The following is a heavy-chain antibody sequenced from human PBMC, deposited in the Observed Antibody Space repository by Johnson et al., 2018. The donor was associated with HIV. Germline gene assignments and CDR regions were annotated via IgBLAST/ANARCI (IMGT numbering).Heavy chain of an antibody. CDR3: AKGLTLRGSYYDAFDI. CDR2: IWYDGRNK. J-gene: IGHJ3*02. CDR1: GFTFSSYG. D-gene: IGHD1-26*01. V-gene: IGHV3-33*06. Sequence: QVQLVESGGGVVQPGRSLRLSCAASGFTFSSYGMHWVRQAPGKWLEWVAVIWYDGRNKYYADSVKGRFTISRDNSKNTLYLQMTSLRAEDMAVYYCAKGLTLRGSYYDAFDIWCQGTMVTVSS.